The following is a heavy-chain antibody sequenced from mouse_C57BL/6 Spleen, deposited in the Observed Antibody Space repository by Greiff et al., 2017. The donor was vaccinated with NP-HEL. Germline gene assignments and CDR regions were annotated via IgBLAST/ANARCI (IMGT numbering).Heavy chain of an antibody. CDR1: GYTFTSYW. D-gene: IGHD1-1*01. Sequence: QVQLQQPGAELVKPGASVKLSCKASGYTFTSYWMQWVKQRPGQGLEWIGEIDPSGSYTNYNQKFKGKATLTVDTSSSTAYMQLSSLTSEDSAVYYCATTRGSTWFAYWGQGTLVTVSA. J-gene: IGHJ3*01. V-gene: IGHV1-50*01. CDR2: IDPSGSYT. CDR3: ATTRGSTWFAY.